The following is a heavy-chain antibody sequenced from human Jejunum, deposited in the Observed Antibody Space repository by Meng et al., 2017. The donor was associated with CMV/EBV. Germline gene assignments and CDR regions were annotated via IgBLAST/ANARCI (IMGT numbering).Heavy chain of an antibody. CDR1: GGSLTNTY. CDR2: IYTNGRA. J-gene: IGHJ4*02. CDR3: ARSGYNYDTTGYSHFDY. Sequence: EAPVPALQRPPGNLSPTCSVPGGSLTNTYWYWHRHTAGKGLEWIGRIYTNGRAIYPPSLVSRVTISEDTSKNQFSLRLTSATAADTAVYYCARSGYNYDTTGYSHFDYWGQGALVTVSS. V-gene: IGHV4-4*07. D-gene: IGHD3-22*01.